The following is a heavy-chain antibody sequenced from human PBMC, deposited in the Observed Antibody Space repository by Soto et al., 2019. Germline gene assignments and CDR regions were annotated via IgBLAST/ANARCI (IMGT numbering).Heavy chain of an antibody. Sequence: QVQLVQSGAEVKKPGSSVKVSCKASGGTFSSYTISWVRQAPGQGLEWMGRIIPILGIANYAQKFQGRVTITADKSTSTAYMERSSLRSEDTAVYYCASGLWFGEFIYGMDVWGQGTTVTVSS. V-gene: IGHV1-69*02. CDR3: ASGLWFGEFIYGMDV. CDR2: IIPILGIA. CDR1: GGTFSSYT. D-gene: IGHD3-10*01. J-gene: IGHJ6*02.